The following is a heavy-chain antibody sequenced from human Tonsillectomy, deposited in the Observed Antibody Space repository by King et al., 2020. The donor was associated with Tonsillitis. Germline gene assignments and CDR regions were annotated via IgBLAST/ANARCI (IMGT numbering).Heavy chain of an antibody. D-gene: IGHD3-22*01. CDR1: GFTFSSYA. V-gene: IGHV3-23*04. CDR3: AKDWGSKGVVITHDAFDI. J-gene: IGHJ3*02. Sequence: VQLVESGGGLVQPGGSLRLSCAASGFTFSSYATSWVRQAPGKGLEWFSALSGSGGSTYSADVVKGRFTISRDNSKNTLYLQMNSLRAEDTAVYYCAKDWGSKGVVITHDAFDIWGQGTMVTVSS. CDR2: LSGSGGST.